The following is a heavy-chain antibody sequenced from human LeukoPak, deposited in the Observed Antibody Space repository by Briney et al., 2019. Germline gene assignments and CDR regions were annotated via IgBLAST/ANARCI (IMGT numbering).Heavy chain of an antibody. D-gene: IGHD5-18*01. Sequence: GGSLRHSCAASGFTLSSYRMNLVGQGPGQGLEWDSSISSSSRYIYYAASVKGRYPISRDNAKNSLYLQMNSLRAEDTAVFYCARERWDSYGSAFDYWGQRTLVTVSS. J-gene: IGHJ4*02. CDR1: GFTLSSYR. V-gene: IGHV3-21*01. CDR2: ISSSSRYI. CDR3: ARERWDSYGSAFDY.